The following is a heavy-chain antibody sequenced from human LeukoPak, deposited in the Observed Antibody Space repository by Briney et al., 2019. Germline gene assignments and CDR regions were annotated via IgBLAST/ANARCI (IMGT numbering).Heavy chain of an antibody. J-gene: IGHJ4*02. Sequence: SETLSLTCTVSGGSISSYYWSWIRQPARKGLEWIGRIYTSGSTNYNPSLKSRVTMSVDTSKNQFSLKLSSVTAADTAVYYCARARYYYDSSGSHFDYWGQGTLVTVSS. V-gene: IGHV4-4*07. CDR3: ARARYYYDSSGSHFDY. CDR1: GGSISSYY. D-gene: IGHD3-22*01. CDR2: IYTSGST.